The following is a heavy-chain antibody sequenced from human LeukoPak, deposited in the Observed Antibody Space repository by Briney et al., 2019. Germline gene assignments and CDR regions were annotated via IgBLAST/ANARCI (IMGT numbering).Heavy chain of an antibody. Sequence: SETLSLTCTVSGGSISSYYWSWIRQPPGKGLEWIGYIYYSGSTNYNPSLKSRVTISVDTSKNQFSLKLSSVTAADTAVYYCARKTNMDVWGQGTTVTVSS. CDR2: IYYSGST. CDR1: GGSISSYY. J-gene: IGHJ6*02. V-gene: IGHV4-59*01. CDR3: ARKTNMDV. D-gene: IGHD1/OR15-1a*01.